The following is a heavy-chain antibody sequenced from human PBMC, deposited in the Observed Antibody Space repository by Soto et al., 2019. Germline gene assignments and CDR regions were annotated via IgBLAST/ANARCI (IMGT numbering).Heavy chain of an antibody. D-gene: IGHD1-7*01. CDR2: ISGSGGST. J-gene: IGHJ4*02. CDR3: AKDQIHRLELSRVFG. CDR1: GFTFSSYA. V-gene: IGHV3-23*01. Sequence: GGSLRLSCAASGFTFSSYAMSRVRQAPGKGLEWVSAISGSGGSTYYADSVKGRFTISRDNSKNTLYLQMNSLRAEDTAVYYCAKDQIHRLELSRVFGWGQGTLVTVSS.